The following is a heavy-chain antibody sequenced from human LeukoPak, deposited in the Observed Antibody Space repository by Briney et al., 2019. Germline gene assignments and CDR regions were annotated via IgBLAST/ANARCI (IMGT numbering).Heavy chain of an antibody. CDR3: ARGRDGYNYGYEYFQH. D-gene: IGHD5-24*01. J-gene: IGHJ1*01. Sequence: PSETLSLTCTVPGGAIRSYYSSWIRQPPGKGLEWFGYIYFSGSTKYNPSLKSRVTISVDTCKNQFSLKLSSVTAADTAVHYCARGRDGYNYGYEYFQHWGQGTLVTVSS. CDR1: GGAIRSYY. CDR2: IYFSGST. V-gene: IGHV4-59*01.